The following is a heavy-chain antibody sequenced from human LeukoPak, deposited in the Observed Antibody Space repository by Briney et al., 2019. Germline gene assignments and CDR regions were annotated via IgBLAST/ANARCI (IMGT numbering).Heavy chain of an antibody. CDR2: IYHSGST. D-gene: IGHD3-3*01. CDR3: ARHARFLEWFDTPFDY. V-gene: IGHV4-38-2*01. CDR1: GYSISSGYY. Sequence: SETLSLTCAVSGYSISSGYYWGWIRQPPGKGLERTGSIYHSGSTYYNPSLKSRVTISVDTSKNQFSLKLSSVTAADTAVYYCARHARFLEWFDTPFDYWGQGTLVTVSS. J-gene: IGHJ4*02.